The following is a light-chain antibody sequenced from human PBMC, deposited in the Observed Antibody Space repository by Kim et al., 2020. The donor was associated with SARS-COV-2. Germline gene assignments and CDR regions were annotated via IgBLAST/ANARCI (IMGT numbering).Light chain of an antibody. CDR1: PLRDRY. J-gene: IGLJ3*02. Sequence: SYELTQPPSVSVSPGQTARITCSGEPLRDRYVCWYRQRPGQSPVLVIYDHTKRPSGIPERFSGSTSGNTATLTISGTQTLDEADYYCQAWDITTLLFGGG. CDR2: DHT. V-gene: IGLV3-1*01. CDR3: QAWDITTLL.